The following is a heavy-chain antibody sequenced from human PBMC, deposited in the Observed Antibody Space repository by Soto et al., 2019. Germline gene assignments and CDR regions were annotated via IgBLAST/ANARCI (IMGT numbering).Heavy chain of an antibody. V-gene: IGHV2-5*02. CDR2: IYWDDDK. D-gene: IGHD3-16*01. CDR1: GFSLRTTGVG. Sequence: QITLKESGPTLVKPTQTLTLTCTYSGFSLRTTGVGVGWFRQPPGKALEWLGIIYWDDDKRYSPSLKSRLTLTSDISKSQVVLTMTNMGPVDTATYFCAHTWGLPFDYWGPGNLVIVSS. J-gene: IGHJ4*02. CDR3: AHTWGLPFDY.